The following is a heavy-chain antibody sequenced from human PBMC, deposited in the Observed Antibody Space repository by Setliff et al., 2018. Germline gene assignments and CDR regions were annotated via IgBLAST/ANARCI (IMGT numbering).Heavy chain of an antibody. CDR3: ARGKNGSRQLVVLGWFDP. Sequence: TSETLSLTCAVYGGSFSGYYWSWISQPPGKGLEWIGEINHSGSTNYNPSLKSRVTISVDTSKNQFSLKLSSVTAADTAVYYCARGKNGSRQLVVLGWFDPWGQGTLVTVSS. J-gene: IGHJ5*02. CDR1: GGSFSGYY. CDR2: INHSGST. D-gene: IGHD3-22*01. V-gene: IGHV4-34*01.